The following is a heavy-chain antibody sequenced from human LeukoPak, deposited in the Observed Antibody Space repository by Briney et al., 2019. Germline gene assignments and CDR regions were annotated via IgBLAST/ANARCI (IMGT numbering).Heavy chain of an antibody. CDR2: INHSGST. D-gene: IGHD1-26*01. CDR3: ARMPVERY. V-gene: IGHV4-34*01. J-gene: IGHJ4*02. CDR1: GGSFSGYY. Sequence: SETLSLTCAVYGGSFSGYYWSWIRQPPGKGLEWIGEINHSGSTNYNPSLKSRVTISVDTSKNQFSLKLSSVTAADTAVYYCARMPVERYWGQGTLVTVSS.